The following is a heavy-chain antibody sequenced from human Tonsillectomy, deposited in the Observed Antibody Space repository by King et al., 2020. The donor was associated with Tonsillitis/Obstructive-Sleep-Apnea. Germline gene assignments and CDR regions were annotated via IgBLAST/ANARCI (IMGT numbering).Heavy chain of an antibody. CDR1: GFTFSSYE. D-gene: IGHD2-8*02. CDR3: ARGWGMDY. CDR2: ISSSGRTI. J-gene: IGHJ4*02. V-gene: IGHV3-48*03. Sequence: VQLVESGGGLVQPGGSLRLSCAASGFTFSSYEMNWVRQAPGKGLEWVSYISSSGRTIYYADSVKGRFTISRNNAKNSLYLQMNSLRAEDTAVYYCARGWGMDYWGQGTLVTVSS.